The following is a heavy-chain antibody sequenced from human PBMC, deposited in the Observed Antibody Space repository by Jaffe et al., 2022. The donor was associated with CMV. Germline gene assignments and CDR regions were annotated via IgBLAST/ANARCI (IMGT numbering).Heavy chain of an antibody. D-gene: IGHD3-22*01. CDR2: ISSSGSTI. CDR3: ARNTYYYDSKRALFFDY. J-gene: IGHJ4*02. Sequence: EVQLVESGGGLVQPGGSLRLSCAASGFTFSSYEMNWVRQAPGKGLEWVSYISSSGSTIYYADSVKGRFTISRDNAKNSLYLQMNSLRAEDTAVYYCARNTYYYDSKRALFFDYWGQGTLVTVSS. V-gene: IGHV3-48*03. CDR1: GFTFSSYE.